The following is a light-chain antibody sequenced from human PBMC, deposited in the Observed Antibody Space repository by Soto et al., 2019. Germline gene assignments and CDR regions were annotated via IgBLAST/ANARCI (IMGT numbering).Light chain of an antibody. CDR1: QSVTSSY. Sequence: EIVLTQSPGTLSLSPGERATLSCRASQSVTSSYLAWYQQKPGQAPRLLIYGASSRATGIPDRFSGSGSGTDFTLTICRLEPEDFAVYYCQQYVTSPTTFGQGTKVEIK. CDR2: GAS. J-gene: IGKJ1*01. V-gene: IGKV3-20*01. CDR3: QQYVTSPTT.